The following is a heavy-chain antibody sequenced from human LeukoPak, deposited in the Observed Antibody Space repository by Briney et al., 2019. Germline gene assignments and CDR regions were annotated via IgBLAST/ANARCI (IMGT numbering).Heavy chain of an antibody. Sequence: ASVKVSCKSSGYTFTSYGISWVRQAPGQGLEWMGWISAYNGPTNYAQNLPGRVTMTTDTSTSTAYMELRSLRSDDTAVYYCARSFGVVVVTASFDYWGQGTLVTVSS. V-gene: IGHV1-18*01. J-gene: IGHJ4*02. D-gene: IGHD2-21*02. CDR2: ISAYNGPT. CDR3: ARSFGVVVVTASFDY. CDR1: GYTFTSYG.